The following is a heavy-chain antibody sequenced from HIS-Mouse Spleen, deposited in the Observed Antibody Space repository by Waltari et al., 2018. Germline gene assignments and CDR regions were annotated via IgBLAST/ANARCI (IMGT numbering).Heavy chain of an antibody. D-gene: IGHD6-13*01. V-gene: IGHV3-30*18. CDR3: AKDRQQLGFDY. CDR2: ISYDGSNK. J-gene: IGHJ4*02. Sequence: QVQLVESGGGVVQPGRSLRLSCAASGFTFSSYGMHGVRQAPGKGREWVVVISYDGSNKYYADSVKGRFTISRDNSKNTLYLQMNSLRAEDTAVYYCAKDRQQLGFDYWGQGTLVTVSS. CDR1: GFTFSSYG.